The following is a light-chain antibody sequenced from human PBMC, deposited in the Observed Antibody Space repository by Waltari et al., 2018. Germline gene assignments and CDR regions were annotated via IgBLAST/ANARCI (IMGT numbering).Light chain of an antibody. CDR3: SSWDDSVIGPV. J-gene: IGLJ2*01. V-gene: IGLV1-44*01. Sequence: QSVLTQPPSASGTPGPRVTIPCSGSSSNVGSKTVNWYQQLPGTAPKLLIFSNNQRPSGVPDRFSGSKSGTSASLAISGLLSEDEADYYCSSWDDSVIGPVFGGGTKLTVL. CDR2: SNN. CDR1: SSNVGSKT.